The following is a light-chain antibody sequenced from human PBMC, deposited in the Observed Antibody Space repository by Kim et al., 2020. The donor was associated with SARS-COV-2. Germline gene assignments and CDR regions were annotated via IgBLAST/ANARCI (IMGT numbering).Light chain of an antibody. Sequence: DIVMTQSPDSLAVSLGERATINCRSGQSVLSSSNNKNSLAWYQQKSGQPPKLLIYWASTRESGVPDRFSGSGSGTDFTLTISSLQAEDVAVYYCQQYDSTPYTFGQGTKLEI. CDR1: QSVLSSSNNKNS. CDR2: WAS. V-gene: IGKV4-1*01. J-gene: IGKJ2*01. CDR3: QQYDSTPYT.